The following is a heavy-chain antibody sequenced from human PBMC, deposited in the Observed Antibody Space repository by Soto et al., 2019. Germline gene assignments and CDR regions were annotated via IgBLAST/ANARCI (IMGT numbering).Heavy chain of an antibody. CDR3: ASGTYRPEGPYYYMDV. V-gene: IGHV4-31*03. CDR1: GGSISSGGYY. D-gene: IGHD1-1*01. Sequence: SETLSLTCTVSGGSISSGGYYWSWIRQHPGKGLEWIGYIYYSGSTYYNPYLKSRVTISVDTSKNQFSLKLSSVTAADTAVYYCASGTYRPEGPYYYMDVWGKGTTVTASS. J-gene: IGHJ6*03. CDR2: IYYSGST.